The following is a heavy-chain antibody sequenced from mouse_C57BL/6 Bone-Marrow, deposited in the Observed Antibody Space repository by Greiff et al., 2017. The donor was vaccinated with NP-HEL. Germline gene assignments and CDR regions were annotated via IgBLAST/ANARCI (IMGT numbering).Heavy chain of an antibody. D-gene: IGHD2-4*01. V-gene: IGHV5-17*01. CDR1: GFTFSDYG. CDR3: ARMITTGHWYFDV. J-gene: IGHJ1*03. Sequence: EVQLQESGGGLVKPGGSLKLSCAASGFTFSDYGMHWVRQAPEKGLEWVAYISSGDSTIYYTDTVKGRFTMSRDNAKNTLFLQMTSLRSEDTAMYYCARMITTGHWYFDVWGTGTTVTVSS. CDR2: ISSGDSTI.